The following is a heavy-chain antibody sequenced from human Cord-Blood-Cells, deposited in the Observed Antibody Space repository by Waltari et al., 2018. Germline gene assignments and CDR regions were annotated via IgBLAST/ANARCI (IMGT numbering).Heavy chain of an antibody. CDR2: IRSKANSYAT. CDR1: GFTFSGSA. D-gene: IGHD1-1*01. Sequence: EVQLVESGGGLVQPGGSLKLSCAASGFTFSGSAMHWVLQASGKGLEWVGRIRSKANSYATAYAASVKGRFTISRDDSKNTAYLQMNSLKTEDTAVYYCTRFVEGTGTTVDYWGQGTLVTVSS. J-gene: IGHJ4*02. CDR3: TRFVEGTGTTVDY. V-gene: IGHV3-73*02.